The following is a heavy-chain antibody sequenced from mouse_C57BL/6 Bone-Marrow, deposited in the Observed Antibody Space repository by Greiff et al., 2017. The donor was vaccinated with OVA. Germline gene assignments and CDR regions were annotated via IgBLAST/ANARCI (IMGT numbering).Heavy chain of an antibody. CDR1: GFTFSSYG. V-gene: IGHV5-6*01. J-gene: IGHJ2*01. CDR2: ISSGGSYT. D-gene: IGHD2-1*01. Sequence: EVKVVESGGDLVKPGGSLKLSCAASGFTFSSYGMSWVRQTPDKRLEWVATISSGGSYTYYPDSVKGRFTISRDNAKNTLYLQMSSLKSEDTAMYYGARHDLLWYPYYFDYWGQGTTLTVSS. CDR3: ARHDLLWYPYYFDY.